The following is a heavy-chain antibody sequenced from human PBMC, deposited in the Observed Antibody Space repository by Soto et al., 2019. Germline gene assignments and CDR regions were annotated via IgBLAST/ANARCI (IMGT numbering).Heavy chain of an antibody. CDR1: GFNFSSYW. CDR2: INSDGSST. Sequence: PGGSLRLSCAASGFNFSSYWMHWVRQAPGKGLVWVSRINSDGSSTSYADSVKGRFTISRDNAKNTLYLQMNSLRAEDTAVYYCARTLYAYGGNSGPYFDYWGQGTLVTVSS. CDR3: ARTLYAYGGNSGPYFDY. D-gene: IGHD4-17*01. J-gene: IGHJ4*02. V-gene: IGHV3-74*01.